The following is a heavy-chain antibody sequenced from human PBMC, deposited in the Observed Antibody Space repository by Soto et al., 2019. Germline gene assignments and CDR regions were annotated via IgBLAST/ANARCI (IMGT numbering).Heavy chain of an antibody. J-gene: IGHJ4*02. D-gene: IGHD3-16*02. CDR3: AKVSSRYYFEY. CDR2: ISYDGSNK. Sequence: GGSLRLSCAASGFTFSSYGMDWVRQAPGKGLEWVAVISYDGSNKYYADSVKGRFTISRDNSKNTLYLQMNSLRAEDTAVYYCAKVSSRYYFEYWGQGTLVTVSS. CDR1: GFTFSSYG. V-gene: IGHV3-30*18.